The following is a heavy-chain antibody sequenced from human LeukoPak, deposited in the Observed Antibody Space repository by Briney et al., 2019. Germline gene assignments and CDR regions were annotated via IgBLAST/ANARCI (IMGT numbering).Heavy chain of an antibody. CDR1: GGSIRSYY. V-gene: IGHV4-4*07. Sequence: PSETLSLTCTVSGGSIRSYYWSWIRQPAGKGLEWIGRIDKTGSASYNPFLKSRVTVSVDTSKNQFSLKLSSVTAADTAVYFCAGDRYWYFDLWGPGTLVTV. J-gene: IGHJ2*01. CDR3: AGDRYWYFDL. CDR2: IDKTGSA.